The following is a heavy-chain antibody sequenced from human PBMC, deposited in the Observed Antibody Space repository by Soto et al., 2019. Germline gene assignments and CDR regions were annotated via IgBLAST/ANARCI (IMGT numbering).Heavy chain of an antibody. J-gene: IGHJ6*02. CDR3: ARDPFIVVVPAAISDDGMDV. D-gene: IGHD2-2*02. V-gene: IGHV3-21*01. Sequence: PGGSLRLSCAASGFTFSSYSMNWVRQAPGKGLEWVSSIGSSSYIYYADSVKGRFTISRDNAKNSLYLQMNSLRAEDTAVYYCARDPFIVVVPAAISDDGMDVWGQGTTVTVSS. CDR2: IGSSSYI. CDR1: GFTFSSYS.